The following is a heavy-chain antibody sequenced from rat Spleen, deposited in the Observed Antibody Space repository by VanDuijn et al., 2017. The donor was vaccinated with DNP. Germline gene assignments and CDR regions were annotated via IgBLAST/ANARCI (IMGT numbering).Heavy chain of an antibody. CDR1: GFTFSYYW. D-gene: IGHD1-11*01. V-gene: IGHV5-22*01. Sequence: EVQLVESGGDLVQPGRSLKLSCVASGFTFSYYWMAWIRQAPTKGLEWVAYIRYDGGNTYYGDSVKGRFTISRDNAKSTLYLQMNSLRSEDTATYYCARHYGGYLYYFDYWGHGVMVTVSS. CDR3: ARHYGGYLYYFDY. CDR2: IRYDGGNT. J-gene: IGHJ2*01.